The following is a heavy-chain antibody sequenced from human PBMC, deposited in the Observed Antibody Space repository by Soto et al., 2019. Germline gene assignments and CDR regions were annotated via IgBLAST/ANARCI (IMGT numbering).Heavy chain of an antibody. CDR2: ISGSGGST. Sequence: EVQLLESGGGLVQPGGSLRLSCAASGFTFSSYAMSWVRQAPGKGLEWVSAISGSGGSTYYADSVKGRFTISRDNSKNTLYLQMNSLRAEETAVYYCAKDPLGYCSGGSCYPISWYFDYWGQGTLVTVSS. CDR3: AKDPLGYCSGGSCYPISWYFDY. V-gene: IGHV3-23*01. J-gene: IGHJ4*02. CDR1: GFTFSSYA. D-gene: IGHD2-15*01.